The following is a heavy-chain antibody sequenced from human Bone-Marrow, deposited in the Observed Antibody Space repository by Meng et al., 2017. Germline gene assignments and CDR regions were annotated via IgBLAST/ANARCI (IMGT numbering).Heavy chain of an antibody. Sequence: ASVKVSCNASGYTFTSYAMLWVRQAPGQRLEWMGWINAGNGNTKYSQKFQGRVTITRNTSASTAYMGLSSLRSEDTAVYYCARGSGEQWLVNDAFDIWGQGTTVTVS. V-gene: IGHV1-3*01. CDR2: INAGNGNT. D-gene: IGHD6-19*01. J-gene: IGHJ3*02. CDR3: ARGSGEQWLVNDAFDI. CDR1: GYTFTSYA.